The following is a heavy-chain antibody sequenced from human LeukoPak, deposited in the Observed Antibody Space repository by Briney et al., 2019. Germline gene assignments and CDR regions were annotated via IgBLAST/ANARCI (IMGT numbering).Heavy chain of an antibody. D-gene: IGHD3-22*01. CDR2: ISYDGSNK. CDR1: GFTFSSYA. CDR3: ANSVVITTFDY. V-gene: IGHV3-30-3*01. Sequence: PGRSLRLSCAASGFTFSSYAMHWVRQAPGKGLEWVAVISYDGSNKYYADSVKGRFTISRDNSKNTLYLQMNSLRAEDTAVYYCANSVVITTFDYWGQGTLVTVSS. J-gene: IGHJ4*02.